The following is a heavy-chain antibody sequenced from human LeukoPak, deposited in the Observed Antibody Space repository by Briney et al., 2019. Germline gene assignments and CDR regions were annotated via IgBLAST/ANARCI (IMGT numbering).Heavy chain of an antibody. CDR1: VFSLETYW. CDR2: ISGSGGST. V-gene: IGHV3-23*01. J-gene: IGHJ6*02. Sequence: GGSLRFSCAASVFSLETYWMTWVRQAPGKRLEWVSAISGSGGSTYYADSVKGRFTISRDNSKNTLYQQMNSLRAEDTAVYYCAKGSVLWLRDYYYGMDVWGQGTTVTVSS. CDR3: AKGSVLWLRDYYYGMDV. D-gene: IGHD5-12*01.